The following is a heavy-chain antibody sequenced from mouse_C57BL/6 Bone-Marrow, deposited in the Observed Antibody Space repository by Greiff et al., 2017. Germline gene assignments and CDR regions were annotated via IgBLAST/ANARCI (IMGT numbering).Heavy chain of an antibody. CDR1: GYTFTDYY. CDR2: INPYNGGT. CDR3: ARFDYDVAWFAY. D-gene: IGHD2-4*01. J-gene: IGHJ3*01. V-gene: IGHV1-19*01. Sequence: VQLKESGPVLVKPGASVKMSCKASGYTFTDYYMNWVKQSHGKSLEWIGVINPYNGGTSYNQKFKGKATLTVDKSSSTAYMELNSLTSEDSAVYYCARFDYDVAWFAYWGQGTLVTVSA.